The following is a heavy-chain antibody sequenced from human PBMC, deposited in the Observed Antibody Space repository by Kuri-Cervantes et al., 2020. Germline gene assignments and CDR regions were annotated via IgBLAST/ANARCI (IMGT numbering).Heavy chain of an antibody. D-gene: IGHD5-18*01. CDR3: AREDTXMVSVDY. CDR2: ISSSGTYI. V-gene: IGHV3-21*01. CDR1: GFTFNGYS. Sequence: GESLKISCTASGFTFNGYSMNWVRQAPGKGLDWVSSISSSGTYIYYADSVKGRFTISRDNAKNSLYLQMNSLRAEDTAVYHCAREDTXMVSVDYWGQGTLVTVSS. J-gene: IGHJ4*02.